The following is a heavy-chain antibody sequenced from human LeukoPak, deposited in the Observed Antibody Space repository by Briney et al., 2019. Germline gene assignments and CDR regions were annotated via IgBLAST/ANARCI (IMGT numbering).Heavy chain of an antibody. CDR3: ARDRRYCSSTSCYASQGYFDY. CDR1: GYTFTSYY. D-gene: IGHD2-2*01. V-gene: IGHV3-30-3*01. Sequence: SCKASGYTFTSYYMHWVRQAPGKGLEWVAVISYDGSNKYYADSVKGRFTISRDNSKNTLYLQMNSLRAEDTAVYYCARDRRYCSSTSCYASQGYFDYWGQGTLVTVSS. J-gene: IGHJ4*02. CDR2: ISYDGSNK.